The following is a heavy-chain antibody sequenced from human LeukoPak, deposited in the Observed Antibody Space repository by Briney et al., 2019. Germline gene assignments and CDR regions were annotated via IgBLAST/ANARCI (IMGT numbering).Heavy chain of an antibody. CDR1: GFTFSSYS. Sequence: PGGSLRLSCAASGFTFSSYSMNWVRQAPGKGLEWVSSISSSSSYIYYADSVKGRFTISRDNAKTSMYLQMNSLRAEDTAVYYCAREKVDGSGWYVDIDYWGQGTLVTVSS. J-gene: IGHJ4*02. CDR3: AREKVDGSGWYVDIDY. V-gene: IGHV3-21*01. D-gene: IGHD6-19*01. CDR2: ISSSSSYI.